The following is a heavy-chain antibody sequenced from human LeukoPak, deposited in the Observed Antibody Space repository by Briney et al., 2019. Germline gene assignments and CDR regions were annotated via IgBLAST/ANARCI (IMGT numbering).Heavy chain of an antibody. CDR2: IIPIFGTA. CDR3: ARASLERRRDYYYGMDV. CDR1: GGTFSRRA. V-gene: IGHV1-69*13. D-gene: IGHD1-1*01. J-gene: IGHJ6*02. Sequence: SVKVSCKASGGTFSRRAISWVRQAPGQGLEWMGGIIPIFGTANYAQKFQGRVTITADESTSTAYMELSSLRSEDSAVYYCARASLERRRDYYYGMDVWGQGTTVTVSS.